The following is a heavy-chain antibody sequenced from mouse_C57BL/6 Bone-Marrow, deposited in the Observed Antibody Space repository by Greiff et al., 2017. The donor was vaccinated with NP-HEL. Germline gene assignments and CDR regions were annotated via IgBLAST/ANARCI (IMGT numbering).Heavy chain of an antibody. CDR1: GFSFNTYA. CDR2: IRSKSNNYAT. V-gene: IGHV10-1*01. CDR3: VRHATGYFDV. J-gene: IGHJ1*03. Sequence: EVQLVESGGGLVQPKGSLKLSCAASGFSFNTYAMNWVRQAPGKGLEWVARIRSKSNNYATYYADSVKDRFTISRDDSESMLYLQMNNLKTEDTAMYYCVRHATGYFDVWGTGTTVTVSS. D-gene: IGHD1-1*01.